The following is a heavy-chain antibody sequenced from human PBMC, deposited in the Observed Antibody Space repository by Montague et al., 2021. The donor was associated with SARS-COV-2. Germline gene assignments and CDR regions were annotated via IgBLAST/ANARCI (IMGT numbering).Heavy chain of an antibody. D-gene: IGHD6-13*01. Sequence: SLRLSCAASGFTFSSYAMHWVRQAPCKGLEWVAVISYDGSNKYYADSVKGRFTISRDNSKNTLYLQMNSLRAEDTAVYYCARDSEQQLVPDFDYWGQGTLVTVSS. CDR3: ARDSEQQLVPDFDY. CDR1: GFTFSSYA. V-gene: IGHV3-30*04. CDR2: ISYDGSNK. J-gene: IGHJ4*02.